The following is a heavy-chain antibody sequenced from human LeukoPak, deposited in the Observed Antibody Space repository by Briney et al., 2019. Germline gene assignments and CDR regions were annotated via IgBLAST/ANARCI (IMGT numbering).Heavy chain of an antibody. CDR1: GYTLTELS. J-gene: IGHJ5*02. Sequence: GASVKVSCKVSGYTLTELSMHWVRQAPGKGLEWMGGFDPEDGETIYAQKFQGRVTMTEDTSTDTAYMELSCLRSEDTAVYYCATELRFLEWSTTPHWFDPWGQGTLVTVSS. CDR2: FDPEDGET. D-gene: IGHD3-3*01. CDR3: ATELRFLEWSTTPHWFDP. V-gene: IGHV1-24*01.